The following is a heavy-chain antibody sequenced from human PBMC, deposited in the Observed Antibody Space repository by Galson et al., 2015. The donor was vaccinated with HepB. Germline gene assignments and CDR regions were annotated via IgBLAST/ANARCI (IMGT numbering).Heavy chain of an antibody. CDR3: ATRRITMVRGVMDV. V-gene: IGHV3-23*01. J-gene: IGHJ6*04. CDR1: GFTFSSYA. CDR2: ISGSGGST. D-gene: IGHD3-10*01. Sequence: SLRLSCAASGFTFSSYAMSWVRQAPGKGLEWVSAISGSGGSTYYADSVEGRFTISRDNAKDSLYLQMNSLRAEDTAVYYCATRRITMVRGVMDVWGKGTTVTVSS.